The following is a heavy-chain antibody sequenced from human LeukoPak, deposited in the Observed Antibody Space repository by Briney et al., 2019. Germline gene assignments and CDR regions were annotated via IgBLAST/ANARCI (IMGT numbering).Heavy chain of an antibody. CDR3: ARIGSRYYYYYYYMDV. J-gene: IGHJ6*03. CDR2: IYYSGST. CDR1: GGSISSGNYY. Sequence: PSETLSLTCTVSGGSISSGNYYWGWIRQPPGKGLEWIGSIYYSGSTYYNPSLKSRVTISVDTSKNQFSLKLSSVTAADTAVYYCARIGSRYYYYYYYMDVWGKGTTVTISS. V-gene: IGHV4-39*01.